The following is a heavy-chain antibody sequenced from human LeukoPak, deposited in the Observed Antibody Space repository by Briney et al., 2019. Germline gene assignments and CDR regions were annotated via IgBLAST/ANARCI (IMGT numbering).Heavy chain of an antibody. CDR2: IIPIFGTA. Sequence: ASVKVSCKASGGTFSSYAISWVRQAPRQGLEWMGGIIPIFGTANYAQKFQGRVTINADESTSTAYMELSSLRSEDTAVYYCARGSGYSYGISVMDVWGQGTTVTVSS. CDR1: GGTFSSYA. V-gene: IGHV1-69*13. D-gene: IGHD5-18*01. J-gene: IGHJ6*02. CDR3: ARGSGYSYGISVMDV.